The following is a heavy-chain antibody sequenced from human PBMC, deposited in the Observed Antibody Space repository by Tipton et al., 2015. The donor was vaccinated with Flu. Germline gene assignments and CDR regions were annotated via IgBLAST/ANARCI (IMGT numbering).Heavy chain of an antibody. J-gene: IGHJ2*01. CDR2: IYPSGTT. D-gene: IGHD6-25*01. V-gene: IGHV3-53*01. CDR1: GLTVSNNY. CDR3: ARDVNRPSSWMFSRAAAATWYFDL. Sequence: QLVQSGGGLIQPGGSLRLSCAASGLTVSNNYMSWVRQAPAKGLEWVSVIYPSGTTHFADSVKGRFTISRDSSKNTLYLQMDSLRAEDTAFYYCARDVNRPSSWMFSRAAAATWYFDLWGRGALVTVSS.